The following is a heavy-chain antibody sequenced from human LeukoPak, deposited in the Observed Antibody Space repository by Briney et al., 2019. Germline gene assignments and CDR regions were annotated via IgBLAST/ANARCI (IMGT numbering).Heavy chain of an antibody. V-gene: IGHV4-4*07. CDR3: ARGRGVHQYYYDSSGYFDY. CDR1: GGSISSYY. Sequence: SETLSLTCTVSGGSISSYYWSWIRQPAGKGLEWIGRIYTSGSTNYNPSLKSRVTISVDTSKNQFSLKLSSVTAADTAVYYCARGRGVHQYYYDSSGYFDYWGQGTLVTVPS. J-gene: IGHJ4*02. D-gene: IGHD3-22*01. CDR2: IYTSGST.